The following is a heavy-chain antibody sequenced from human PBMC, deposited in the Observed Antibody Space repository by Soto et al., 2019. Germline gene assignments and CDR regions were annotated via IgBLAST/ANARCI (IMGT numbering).Heavy chain of an antibody. D-gene: IGHD6-19*01. CDR1: GYSLTSYG. V-gene: IGHV5-51*01. CDR2: IYPGDSDT. Sequence: GESLQSSCKGSGYSLTSYGICWVRQMPGKGLEWMGIIYPGDSDTRYSPSFQGQVTISADKSISTAYLQWSSLKASDTAMYYCARPREAGKNYYGVDVWGQGTTVTVSS. J-gene: IGHJ6*02. CDR3: ARPREAGKNYYGVDV.